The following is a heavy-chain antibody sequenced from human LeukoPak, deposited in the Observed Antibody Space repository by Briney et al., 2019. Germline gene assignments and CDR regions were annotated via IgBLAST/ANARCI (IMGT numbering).Heavy chain of an antibody. D-gene: IGHD2-2*01. J-gene: IGHJ4*02. CDR2: IYHSGST. CDR3: ARHCSSTCCSTNYFDY. CDR1: GGSISSSNW. Sequence: PSETLSLTCAVSGGSISSSNWWSWVRQPPGKGLEWTGEIYHSGSTNYNPSLKSRVTISVDKSKNQFSLKLSSVTAADTAVYYCARHCSSTCCSTNYFDYWGQGTLVTVSS. V-gene: IGHV4-4*02.